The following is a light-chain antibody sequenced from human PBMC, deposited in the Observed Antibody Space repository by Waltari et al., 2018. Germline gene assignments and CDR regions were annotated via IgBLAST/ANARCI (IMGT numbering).Light chain of an antibody. CDR3: QQYGRSAWT. V-gene: IGKV3-20*01. Sequence: VLTQSPGTLSLYLGERATLSCRASQSVSSSYLAWYQQKPGQAPRLLIYGASSRATGIPDRFSGSGSGTDFTLTISRREPEDFAVYYCQQYGRSAWTFGQGTKVEI. CDR2: GAS. CDR1: QSVSSSY. J-gene: IGKJ1*01.